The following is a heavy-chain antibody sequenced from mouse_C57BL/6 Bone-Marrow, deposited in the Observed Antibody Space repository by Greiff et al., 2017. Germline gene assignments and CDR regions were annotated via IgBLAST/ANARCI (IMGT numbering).Heavy chain of an antibody. V-gene: IGHV1-62-2*01. D-gene: IGHD2-2*01. CDR3: ARHEGIYYGYSYAMDY. Sequence: QVQLKESGAELVKPGASVKLSCKASGYTFTAYTIHWVKQRSGQGLEWIGWFYPGSGSIQYNEKFKGKATLTAANSSTTVYMELSRLTCEDSAVYFCARHEGIYYGYSYAMDYWGQGTSVTVSS. CDR1: GYTFTAYT. CDR2: FYPGSGSI. J-gene: IGHJ4*01.